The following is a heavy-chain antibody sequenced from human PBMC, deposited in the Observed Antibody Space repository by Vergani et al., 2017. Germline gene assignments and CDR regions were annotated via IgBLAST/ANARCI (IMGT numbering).Heavy chain of an antibody. V-gene: IGHV4-31*03. Sequence: QVQLQESGPGLVKPSQTLSLTCTVSGGSISSGGYYWSWIRQHPGKGLEWIGYIYYSGSTYYNPSLKSRVTISVDTSKNQFSLKLSSVTAADTAVFYCARLRDWNGYIEHWGQGTLVTVSS. CDR3: ARLRDWNGYIEH. CDR2: IYYSGST. D-gene: IGHD1-1*01. CDR1: GGSISSGGYY. J-gene: IGHJ1*01.